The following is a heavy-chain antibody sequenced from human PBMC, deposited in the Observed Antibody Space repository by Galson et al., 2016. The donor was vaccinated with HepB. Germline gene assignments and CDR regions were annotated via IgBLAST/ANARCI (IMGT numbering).Heavy chain of an antibody. CDR3: ATVLPAGHYWYPHL. V-gene: IGHV3-53*01. CDR1: GFSVSDSY. CDR2: IYKDGNT. J-gene: IGHJ2*01. Sequence: LRLSCAASGFSVSDSYMTWVRQAPGKGLDWVSIIYKDGNTFHAQFVKGRFTISRDNSKNSLDLQMSNVRAEDTAVYYCATVLPAGHYWYPHLWGRGTLVSVSS.